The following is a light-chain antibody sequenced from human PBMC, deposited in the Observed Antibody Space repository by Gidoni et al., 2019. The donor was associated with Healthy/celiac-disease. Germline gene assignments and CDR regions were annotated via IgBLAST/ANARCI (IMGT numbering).Light chain of an antibody. V-gene: IGLV3-1*01. CDR2: QDN. J-gene: IGLJ2*01. CDR3: QAWDSSTVV. CDR1: KLVDKY. Sequence: SYELTQPPSVSVPPGQTASITCSGDKLVDKYACWYQQKPGQSPVLVIYQDNKRPSVIPERFSGSNSGNTATLTVSGTQAMDEADYYCQAWDSSTVVFGGGTKLTVL.